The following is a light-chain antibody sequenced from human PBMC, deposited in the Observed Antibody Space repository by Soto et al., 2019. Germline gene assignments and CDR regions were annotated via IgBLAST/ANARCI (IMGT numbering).Light chain of an antibody. CDR3: QQYDRSWT. J-gene: IGKJ1*01. V-gene: IGKV3-20*01. CDR1: QSVSHNY. Sequence: EIVLTQSPGTLSLSPGERATLSCRASQSVSHNYLAWYQQRPGQAPRLLIYGASSRATGIPDRFSGSGSGTDFILNISRLEHEDFAVYYCQQYDRSWTFGQGTKVDIX. CDR2: GAS.